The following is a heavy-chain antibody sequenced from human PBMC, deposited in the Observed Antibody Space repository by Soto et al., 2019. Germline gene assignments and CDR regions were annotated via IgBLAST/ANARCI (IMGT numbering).Heavy chain of an antibody. J-gene: IGHJ4*02. CDR1: GFTFSSYG. D-gene: IGHD3-22*01. CDR3: AKDGSGYSDY. CDR2: ISYDGSNK. Sequence: QVQLVESGGGVVQPGRSLRLSCAASGFTFSSYGMHWVRQAPGKGLEWEAVISYDGSNKYYADSVKGRFTISRDNSKNTLYLQMNSLRAEDTAVYYCAKDGSGYSDYWGQGTLVTVSS. V-gene: IGHV3-30*18.